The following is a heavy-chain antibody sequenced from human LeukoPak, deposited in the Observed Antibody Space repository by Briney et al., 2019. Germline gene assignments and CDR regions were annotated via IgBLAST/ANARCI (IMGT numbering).Heavy chain of an antibody. D-gene: IGHD5-18*01. Sequence: PSETLSLTCTVSGVSISRYYWSWIRQPPGKGLEWIGYIYNSGSTKYNTSLKSRVTISVDTSKNEVSLTLSSLTAADTAVYYCARQPPTRYSYGYWYFDLWGRG. J-gene: IGHJ2*01. CDR2: IYNSGST. CDR3: ARQPPTRYSYGYWYFDL. V-gene: IGHV4-59*01. CDR1: GVSISRYY.